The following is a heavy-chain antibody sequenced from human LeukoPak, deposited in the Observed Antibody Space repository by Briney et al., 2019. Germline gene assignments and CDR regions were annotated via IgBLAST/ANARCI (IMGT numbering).Heavy chain of an antibody. V-gene: IGHV3-7*01. CDR2: IKQDGSEK. Sequence: GGSLRLSCAASGFTFSSYWMSWVRQAPGKWLEWVANIKQDGSEKYYVDSVKGRFTISRDNAKNSLYLQMNSLRAEDTAVYYCAREDPHYYDSSGYSDVPFDYWGQGTLVTVSS. J-gene: IGHJ4*02. CDR1: GFTFSSYW. D-gene: IGHD3-22*01. CDR3: AREDPHYYDSSGYSDVPFDY.